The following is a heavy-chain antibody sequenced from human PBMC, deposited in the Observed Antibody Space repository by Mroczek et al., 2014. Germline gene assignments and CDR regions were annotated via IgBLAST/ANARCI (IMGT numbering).Heavy chain of an antibody. CDR1: GGSISSYY. Sequence: KESGPGLVKPSETLSLTCTVSGGSISSYYWSWIRQPPGKGLEWIGYIYYSGSTNYNPSLKSRVTISVDTSKNQFSLKLSSVTAADTAVYYCARSRRAYYDFWSGYVWFDPWGQGTLVTVSS. V-gene: IGHV4-59*01. D-gene: IGHD3-3*01. CDR2: IYYSGST. J-gene: IGHJ5*02. CDR3: ARSRRAYYDFWSGYVWFDP.